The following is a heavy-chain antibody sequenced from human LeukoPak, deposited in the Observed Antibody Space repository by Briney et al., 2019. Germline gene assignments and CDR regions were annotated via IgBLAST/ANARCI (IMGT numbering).Heavy chain of an antibody. CDR2: ISGGSGSI. D-gene: IGHD1-26*01. Sequence: PWGSLRLSCAASGFSFGTYSMNWVRQAPGKGLEWVSYISGGSGSIYYADSVKVRFTISRDNAKNSLYLQRDSLRAEDTAVYYCARNIVGPRAFDYWGQGTLVTVSS. V-gene: IGHV3-48*01. CDR1: GFSFGTYS. CDR3: ARNIVGPRAFDY. J-gene: IGHJ4*02.